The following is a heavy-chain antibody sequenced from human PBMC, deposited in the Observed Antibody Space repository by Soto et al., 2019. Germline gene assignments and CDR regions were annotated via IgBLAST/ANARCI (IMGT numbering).Heavy chain of an antibody. CDR3: VTNFKYCPNGVCYLHYTAMDV. CDR1: GFTFSDIA. CDR2: IDRKTYNYAT. V-gene: IGHV3-73*01. J-gene: IGHJ6*02. Sequence: GGSLRLSCAASGFTFSDIAMHWVRQASWKGLEWVGRIDRKTYNYATTYGASVKGRFTISRDDSKNTVYLQMNSLKSEDTAVYYCVTNFKYCPNGVCYLHYTAMDVWGPGTPVTVS. D-gene: IGHD2-8*01.